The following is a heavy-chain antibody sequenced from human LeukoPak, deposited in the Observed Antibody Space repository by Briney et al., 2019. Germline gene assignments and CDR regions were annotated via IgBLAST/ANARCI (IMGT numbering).Heavy chain of an antibody. CDR2: IYTGGST. J-gene: IGHJ4*02. D-gene: IGHD5-12*01. V-gene: IGHV4-4*07. CDR1: GVSIISYY. Sequence: PSETLSLTCTVSGVSIISYYWSWIRQPAGKGLEWIGCIYTGGSTNYNPSLKSRVTMSVDTSKNQFSLKLSSVTAADTAVYYCARDTLSGYDMYYFDYWGQGTLVTVSS. CDR3: ARDTLSGYDMYYFDY.